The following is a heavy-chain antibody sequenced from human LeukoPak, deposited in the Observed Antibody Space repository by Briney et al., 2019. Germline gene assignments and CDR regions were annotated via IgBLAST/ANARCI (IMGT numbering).Heavy chain of an antibody. V-gene: IGHV4-61*05. J-gene: IGHJ1*01. CDR3: ARGNSYYDTSGYFPWESFQH. D-gene: IGHD3-22*01. CDR1: SGSISTSNYY. CDR2: IFYSGST. Sequence: SETLSLTCTVSSGSISTSNYYWGWVRQPPGKALEWIGNIFYSGSTNYNPSLKSRVTISVDTSKNQFSLKLSSVTAADTAVYYCARGNSYYDTSGYFPWESFQHWGQGTLVTVSS.